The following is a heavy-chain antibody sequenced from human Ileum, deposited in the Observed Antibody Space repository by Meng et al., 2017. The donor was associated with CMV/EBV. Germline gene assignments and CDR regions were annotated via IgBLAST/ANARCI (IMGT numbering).Heavy chain of an antibody. Sequence: GGSLRLSCAVSGFTYSNFWMSWVRQSPGMGLEWVANIKQDGSATYYADSVKGRFTISRDNAKNSLYLQMDNLRADDTAVYYCVREDIVVFDYWGQGTRVTVSS. CDR3: VREDIVVFDY. CDR1: GFTYSNFW. V-gene: IGHV3-7*01. J-gene: IGHJ4*02. CDR2: IKQDGSAT. D-gene: IGHD2-15*01.